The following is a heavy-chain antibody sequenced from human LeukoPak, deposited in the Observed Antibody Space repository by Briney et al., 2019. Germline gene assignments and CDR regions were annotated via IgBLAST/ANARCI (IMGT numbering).Heavy chain of an antibody. V-gene: IGHV4-59*01. Sequence: SETLSLTCTVSGGSISTYYWSWIRQAPGKGLEWIGYISYSGNTNYNPSLMSRATISVDTSKNQFSLQLTSVAAADTAVYYCARDKSLRGNWYGSDYWGRGILVTVSS. CDR2: ISYSGNT. CDR1: GGSISTYY. J-gene: IGHJ4*02. CDR3: ARDKSLRGNWYGSDY. D-gene: IGHD1-1*01.